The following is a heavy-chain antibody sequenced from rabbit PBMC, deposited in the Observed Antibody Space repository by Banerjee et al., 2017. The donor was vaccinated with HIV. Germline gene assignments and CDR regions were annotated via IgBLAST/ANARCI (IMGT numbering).Heavy chain of an antibody. CDR3: ARDLAGAIGWNFNL. J-gene: IGHJ4*01. Sequence: QSLEESGGDLVKPGASLTLTCTASEFSFSGSYYMCWVRQAPGKGLEWIACIYAGSSGSTYYASWAKGRFTISKTSSTTVTLQMTSLTGADTATYFCARDLAGAIGWNFNLWGQGTLVTVS. CDR2: IYAGSSGST. CDR1: EFSFSGSYY. D-gene: IGHD4-1*01. V-gene: IGHV1S40*01.